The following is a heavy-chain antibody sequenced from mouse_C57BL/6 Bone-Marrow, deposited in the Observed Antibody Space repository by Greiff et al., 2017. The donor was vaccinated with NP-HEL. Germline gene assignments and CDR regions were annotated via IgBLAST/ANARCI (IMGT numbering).Heavy chain of an antibody. Sequence: EVQGVESGGGLVQPGGSMKLSCVASGFTFSNYWMNWVRQSPGKGLEWVAQIRLKSDNYATHYAESVKGRFTISRDDSKSSVYLHMNNLRAADTGIYYCTGDTTVVATDYWGQGTTLTVSS. D-gene: IGHD1-1*01. V-gene: IGHV6-3*01. CDR2: IRLKSDNYAT. J-gene: IGHJ2*01. CDR3: TGDTTVVATDY. CDR1: GFTFSNYW.